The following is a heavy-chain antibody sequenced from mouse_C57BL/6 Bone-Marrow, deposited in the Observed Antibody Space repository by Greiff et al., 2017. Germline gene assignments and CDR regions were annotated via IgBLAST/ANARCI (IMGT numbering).Heavy chain of an antibody. V-gene: IGHV1-54*01. CDR3: LLGGFAY. CDR2: INPGSGGT. CDR1: GYAFTNYL. J-gene: IGHJ3*01. D-gene: IGHD4-1*01. Sequence: VQLQQSGAELVRPGTSVKVSCKASGYAFTNYLIEWVKQRPGKGLEWIGVINPGSGGTNYNEKFKGKATLTADKSSSTAYMQLSSLTSEDSAVYFCLLGGFAYWGQGTLVTVSA.